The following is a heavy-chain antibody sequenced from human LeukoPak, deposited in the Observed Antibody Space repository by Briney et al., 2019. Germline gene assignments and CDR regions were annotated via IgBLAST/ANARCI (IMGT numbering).Heavy chain of an antibody. V-gene: IGHV4-59*01. CDR2: IYYSGST. D-gene: IGHD6-6*01. J-gene: IGHJ5*02. CDR3: ARVTAARRPLWFDP. Sequence: SSETLSLTCTVSGGSISSYYWSWIRQPPGKGLEWIGYIYYSGSTNYNPSLKSRVTISVDTSKNQFSLKLSSVTAADTAAYYCARVTAARRPLWFDPWGQGTLVTVAS. CDR1: GGSISSYY.